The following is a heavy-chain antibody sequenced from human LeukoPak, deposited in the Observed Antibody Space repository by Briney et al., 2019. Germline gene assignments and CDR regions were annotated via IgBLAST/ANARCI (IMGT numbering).Heavy chain of an antibody. Sequence: SETLSLTCTVSGGSISSYYWSWIRQPPGKGLEWIGYIYYSGSTNFNPSLKSRVTISVDTSKNQFSLKLSSVTAADTAVYYCARPDSSTVVTPGEGAFDIWGQGTMVTVSS. CDR1: GGSISSYY. CDR2: IYYSGST. V-gene: IGHV4-59*01. D-gene: IGHD4-23*01. J-gene: IGHJ3*02. CDR3: ARPDSSTVVTPGEGAFDI.